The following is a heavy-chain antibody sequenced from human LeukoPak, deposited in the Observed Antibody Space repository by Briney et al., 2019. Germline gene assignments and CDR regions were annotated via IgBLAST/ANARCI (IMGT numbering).Heavy chain of an antibody. CDR3: AKDIQLST. CDR1: GFTFSSYA. V-gene: IGHV3-23*01. D-gene: IGHD3-16*02. CDR2: ISSSGGNT. J-gene: IGHJ3*01. Sequence: PGGSLRLSCAASGFTFSSYAMSWVRRAPGKGLKWVSLISSSGGNTYYADSVKGRFTISRDNSKNTLSLQMNSLRVEDTAIYYCAKDIQLSTWGLGTMVTVSS.